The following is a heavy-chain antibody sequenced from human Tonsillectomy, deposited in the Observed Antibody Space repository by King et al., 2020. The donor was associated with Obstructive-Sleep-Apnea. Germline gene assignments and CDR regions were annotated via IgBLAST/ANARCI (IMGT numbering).Heavy chain of an antibody. CDR1: GFSLTSNGVG. D-gene: IGHD3-10*01. J-gene: IGHJ4*02. Sequence: ITLKESGPTLVKPTQTLTLTCTFSGFSLTSNGVGVGWIRQSPGKALEWLALIYWDEDKRYSLSLKSRLTVTKDTSKNQVVLTMTNMDLVDTATYYCAHRRPLLVRGITITLIDSWGQGILVTVSS. CDR3: AHRRPLLVRGITITLIDS. V-gene: IGHV2-5*02. CDR2: IYWDEDK.